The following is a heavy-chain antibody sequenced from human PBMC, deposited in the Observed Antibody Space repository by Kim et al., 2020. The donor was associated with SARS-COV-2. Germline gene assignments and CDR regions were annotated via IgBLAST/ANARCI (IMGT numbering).Heavy chain of an antibody. Sequence: GGSLRLSCAASGFTFSSYSMNWVRQAPGKGLEWVSSISSSSSYIYYADSVKGRFTISRDNAKNSLYLQMNSLRAEDTAVYYCARAYSSGWYWGPHGPDPWGQGTLVTVSS. CDR1: GFTFSSYS. CDR2: ISSSSSYI. D-gene: IGHD6-19*01. J-gene: IGHJ5*02. V-gene: IGHV3-21*01. CDR3: ARAYSSGWYWGPHGPDP.